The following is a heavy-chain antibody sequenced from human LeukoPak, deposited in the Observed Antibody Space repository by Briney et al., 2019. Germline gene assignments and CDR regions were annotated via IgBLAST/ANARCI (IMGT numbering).Heavy chain of an antibody. J-gene: IGHJ6*02. V-gene: IGHV3-74*01. CDR1: GFTFSRYW. CDR2: INSDGSTT. Sequence: GGSLTLSCAASGFTFSRYWMNWVRQAPGKGLVWVSRINSDGSTTRYADSVKGRFTISRDNAKNTMYLQMNSLRAEDTAVYYCARENFYGMEVWGQGTTVTVSS. CDR3: ARENFYGMEV.